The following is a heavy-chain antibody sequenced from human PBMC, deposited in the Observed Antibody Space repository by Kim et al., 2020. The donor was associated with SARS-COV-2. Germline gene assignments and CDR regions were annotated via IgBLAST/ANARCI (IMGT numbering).Heavy chain of an antibody. CDR2: IYYSGST. J-gene: IGHJ4*02. V-gene: IGHV4-31*03. CDR1: GGSISSGDYC. CDR3: ARGLITIFGVVTHFNY. Sequence: SETLSLTCTVSGGSISSGDYCWSWIRQHPGKGLEWIGYIYYSGSTYYNPSLKSRVTISVDTSKNQFSLKLSSVTAADTAVYYCARGLITIFGVVTHFNYWGQGTLVTVSS. D-gene: IGHD3-3*01.